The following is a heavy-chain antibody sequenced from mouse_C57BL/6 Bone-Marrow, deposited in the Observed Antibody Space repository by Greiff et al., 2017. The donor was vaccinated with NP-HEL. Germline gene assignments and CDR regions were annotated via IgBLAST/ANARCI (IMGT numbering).Heavy chain of an antibody. CDR1: GYAFSSSW. V-gene: IGHV1-82*01. CDR3: ARGQATMVTDAMDY. D-gene: IGHD2-1*01. J-gene: IGHJ4*01. CDR2: IYPGDGDT. Sequence: VKLMESGPELVKPGASVKISCKASGYAFSSSWMNWVKQRPGKGLEWIGRIYPGDGDTNYNGKFKGKATLTADKSSSTAYMQLSSLTSEDSAVYFCARGQATMVTDAMDYWGQGTSVTVSS.